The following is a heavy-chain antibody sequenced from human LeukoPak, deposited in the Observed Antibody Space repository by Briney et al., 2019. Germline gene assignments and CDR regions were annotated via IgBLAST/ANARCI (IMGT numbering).Heavy chain of an antibody. Sequence: GGSLRLSCEVSGFTFSSYNMNWVRQAPGKGLEWVSSISSSSSYIYYADSMTGRFTISRDNAKNSLYLQMNSLRAEDTATYFCARRATTERGHSYGLDYWGQGILVTVSS. J-gene: IGHJ4*02. CDR2: ISSSSSYI. V-gene: IGHV3-21*01. D-gene: IGHD5-18*01. CDR3: ARRATTERGHSYGLDY. CDR1: GFTFSSYN.